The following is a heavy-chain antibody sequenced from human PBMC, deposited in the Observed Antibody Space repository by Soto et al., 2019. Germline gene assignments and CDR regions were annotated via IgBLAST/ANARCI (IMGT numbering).Heavy chain of an antibody. Sequence: QVQLQQWGAGLLKPSETLSLTCAVYGGSFSGYYWSWIRQPPGKGLEWIGEINHSGSTNYNPSLTSRVTISVDTSKNQFSLKLSSVTAADTAVYYCARGYTIFGVVSYMDVWGKGTTVTVSS. D-gene: IGHD3-3*01. CDR3: ARGYTIFGVVSYMDV. CDR1: GGSFSGYY. CDR2: INHSGST. V-gene: IGHV4-34*01. J-gene: IGHJ6*03.